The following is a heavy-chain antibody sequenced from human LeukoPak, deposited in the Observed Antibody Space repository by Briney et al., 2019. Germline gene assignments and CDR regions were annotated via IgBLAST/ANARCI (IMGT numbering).Heavy chain of an antibody. V-gene: IGHV4-39*01. CDR3: ARHEVVYYSRGGAIDY. D-gene: IGHD3-22*01. J-gene: IGHJ4*02. CDR1: GGSISSSSYY. Sequence: TSETLSLTCTVSGGSISSSSYYWGWIRQPPGKGLEWIGSIYYSGITHYNPSLKSRVTISVDTSKNQYSLKLSSVTAADTAVYYCARHEVVYYSRGGAIDYWGQGTLVTVSS. CDR2: IYYSGIT.